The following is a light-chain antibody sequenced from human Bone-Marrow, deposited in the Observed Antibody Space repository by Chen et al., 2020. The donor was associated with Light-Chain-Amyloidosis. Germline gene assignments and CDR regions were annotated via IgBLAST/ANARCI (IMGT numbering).Light chain of an antibody. CDR3: QQYFAPPLT. CDR1: QSIFYSSTNKNY. Sequence: DIVMTQSPDSLAVSLGERAIINCKSSQSIFYSSTNKNYLAWYQQKAGQPPKLLISWTSTRQSGVPDRFRGSGSRTDFTLTISSLQAEDVAVYFCQQYFAPPLTFGGGTKVEIK. J-gene: IGKJ4*01. V-gene: IGKV4-1*01. CDR2: WTS.